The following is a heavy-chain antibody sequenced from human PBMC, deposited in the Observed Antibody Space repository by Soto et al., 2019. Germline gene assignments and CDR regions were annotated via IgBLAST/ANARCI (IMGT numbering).Heavy chain of an antibody. Sequence: GGSLRLSCAASGFTFSNFEMHWVRQAPGKGLEWVSYINTAGSTKYYAESVKGRFTISRDNARNSLYLQMNSLRVEDTAVYYCAKDPPSERMQPDYGMDVWGQGTTVTVS. V-gene: IGHV3-48*03. CDR1: GFTFSNFE. CDR2: INTAGSTK. D-gene: IGHD6-13*01. J-gene: IGHJ6*02. CDR3: AKDPPSERMQPDYGMDV.